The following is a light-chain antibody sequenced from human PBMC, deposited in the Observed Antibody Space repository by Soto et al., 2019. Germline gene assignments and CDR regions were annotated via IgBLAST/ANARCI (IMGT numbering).Light chain of an antibody. J-gene: IGKJ1*01. CDR1: QSVSSY. CDR3: QQRSSWQPWT. V-gene: IGKV3-11*01. CDR2: DAS. Sequence: EIVLTQSPATLSLSPGERATLSCRASQSVSSYLAWYQQKPGQAPRLLIYDASNRATGIPARFSGSGSGTDFTLTITSLEPEDFAVYYCQQRSSWQPWTFGQGTKVAIK.